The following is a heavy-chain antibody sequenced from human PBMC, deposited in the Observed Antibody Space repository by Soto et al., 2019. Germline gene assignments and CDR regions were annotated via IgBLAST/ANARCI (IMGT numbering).Heavy chain of an antibody. CDR2: IYSGGST. Sequence: EVQRVESGGGLIQTGGSLRLSCVASGFTVSSNYMSWVRQAPGKGLEWVSVIYSGGSTYYAASVKGRFTITRDNSKNTLYLPMNFLRAEVTAVYYCARAPSCYDGMDVGGQGTKITVSS. CDR1: GFTVSSNY. J-gene: IGHJ6*02. D-gene: IGHD6-6*01. CDR3: ARAPSCYDGMDV. V-gene: IGHV3-53*01.